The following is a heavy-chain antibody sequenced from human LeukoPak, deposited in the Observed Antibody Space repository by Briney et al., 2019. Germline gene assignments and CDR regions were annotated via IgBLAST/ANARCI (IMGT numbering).Heavy chain of an antibody. J-gene: IGHJ4*02. CDR2: ISYDGSNK. CDR1: GFTFSSYG. D-gene: IGHD3-22*01. CDR3: AKDSPGSGYYRHFDY. V-gene: IGHV3-30*18. Sequence: PGRSLGLSCAASGFTFSSYGMHWVRQAPGKGLEWVAVISYDGSNKYYADSVKGRFTISRDNSKNTLYLQMNSLRAGDTAVYYCAKDSPGSGYYRHFDYWGQGTLVTVSS.